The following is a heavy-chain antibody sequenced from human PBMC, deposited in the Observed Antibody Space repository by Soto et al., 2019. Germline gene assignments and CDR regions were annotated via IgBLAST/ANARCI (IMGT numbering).Heavy chain of an antibody. CDR3: ARETYYYDSRPTGGNWFDP. D-gene: IGHD3-22*01. Sequence: GGSLRLSCTASGFTFSTYEMNWVRQAPGKGLGWVAVISYDGSNKYYADSVKGRFTISRDNSRNTLYLQMNSLRAEDTAVYYCARETYYYDSRPTGGNWFDPWGRGTLVTVSS. CDR2: ISYDGSNK. J-gene: IGHJ5*02. CDR1: GFTFSTYE. V-gene: IGHV3-30-3*01.